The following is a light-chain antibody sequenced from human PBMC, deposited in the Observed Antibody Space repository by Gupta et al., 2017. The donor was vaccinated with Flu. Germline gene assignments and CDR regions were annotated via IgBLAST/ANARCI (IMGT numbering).Light chain of an antibody. CDR1: QTISSNY. Sequence: GTLSLSPAERATLSCSATQTISSNYLAWYQQKPGQAPRLLIYDASNRASGIPDKFSGSGSGTDFTLTISRLEPEDFAIYYCQQYDSTPRTFGQGTNVDV. J-gene: IGKJ3*01. CDR3: QQYDSTPRT. V-gene: IGKV3-20*01. CDR2: DAS.